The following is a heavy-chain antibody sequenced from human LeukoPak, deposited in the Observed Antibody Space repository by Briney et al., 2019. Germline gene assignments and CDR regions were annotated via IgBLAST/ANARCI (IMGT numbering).Heavy chain of an antibody. V-gene: IGHV4-30-2*01. J-gene: IGHJ4*02. D-gene: IGHD2-15*01. CDR1: GGSISSGGYS. CDR2: IYHSGST. Sequence: PSETLSLTCAVSGGSISSGGYSWSWTRQPPGKGLEWIGYIYHSGSTYYNPSLKSRVTISVDRSKNQFSLKLSSVTAADTAVYYCARGDCSGGSCFGIEFDYWGQGTLVTVSS. CDR3: ARGDCSGGSCFGIEFDY.